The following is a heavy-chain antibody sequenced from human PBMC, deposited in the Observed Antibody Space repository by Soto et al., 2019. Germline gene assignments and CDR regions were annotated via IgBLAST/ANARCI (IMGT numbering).Heavy chain of an antibody. CDR2: INHSGST. Sequence: QVQLQQWGAGLLKPSETLSLTCAVYGGSFSGYYWSWIRQPPGKGLEWIGEINHSGSTNYNPSLKSRVTISVDKSKNQFSLKLSSVTAADTAVYYCARDVGHDYGDNGGYWGQGTLVTVSS. CDR1: GGSFSGYY. D-gene: IGHD4-17*01. J-gene: IGHJ4*02. V-gene: IGHV4-34*01. CDR3: ARDVGHDYGDNGGY.